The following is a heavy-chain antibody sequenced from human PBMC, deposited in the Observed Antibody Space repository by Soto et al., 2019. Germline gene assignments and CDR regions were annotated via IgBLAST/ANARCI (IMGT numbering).Heavy chain of an antibody. CDR2: INHSGSN. CDR1: GVSFSGYY. Sequence: SETLSLPCAVYGVSFSGYYWSWIRQPTGKWLEWIGEINHSGSNNYNPSLKSRVTISVDTSKNQFSLKLSSVTAADTAVYYCARGRYLSIRYYYGSGSDPNYYYYGMDVWGQGTTVTVSS. J-gene: IGHJ6*02. D-gene: IGHD3-10*01. V-gene: IGHV4-34*01. CDR3: ARGRYLSIRYYYGSGSDPNYYYYGMDV.